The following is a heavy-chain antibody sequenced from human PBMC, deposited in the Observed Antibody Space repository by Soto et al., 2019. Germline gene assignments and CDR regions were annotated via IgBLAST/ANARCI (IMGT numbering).Heavy chain of an antibody. CDR1: GFTFSSYA. J-gene: IGHJ4*02. Sequence: GGSLRLSCAASGFTFSSYAMSWVRQAPGKGLEWVSAISGSGGSTYYADSVKGRFTISRDNSKNTLYLQMNSLRAEDTAVYYCANGGTASSWYDGTRSDDCAQGTLVTVSS. CDR2: ISGSGGST. CDR3: ANGGTASSWYDGTRSDD. D-gene: IGHD6-13*01. V-gene: IGHV3-23*01.